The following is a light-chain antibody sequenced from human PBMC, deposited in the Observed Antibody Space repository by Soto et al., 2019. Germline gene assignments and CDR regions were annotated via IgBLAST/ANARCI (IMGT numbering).Light chain of an antibody. CDR2: VAS. J-gene: IGKJ4*01. V-gene: IGKV1-9*01. CDR1: QGISSY. Sequence: DIQLTQSPSFQSPSVGDRVTITCRASQGISSYLAWYQQKPGIAPKLLIYVASTLQSGVPSRFSGSGSGTEFTLTISSLQPEDFATYYCQQLNSYPLTFGGGTKVDIK. CDR3: QQLNSYPLT.